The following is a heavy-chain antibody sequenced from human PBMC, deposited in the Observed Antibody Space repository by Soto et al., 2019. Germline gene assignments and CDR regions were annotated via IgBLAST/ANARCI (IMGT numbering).Heavy chain of an antibody. J-gene: IGHJ5*02. CDR1: GGSISSSSYY. V-gene: IGHV4-39*01. Sequence: SETLSLTCTVSGGSISSSSYYWGWIRQPPGKGLEWIGSIYYSGSTYYNPSLKSRVTISVDTSKNQFSLKLSSVTAADTAVYYCASDPYYDFWSGYPTSVGVFDPWGQGTLVTVSS. CDR2: IYYSGST. CDR3: ASDPYYDFWSGYPTSVGVFDP. D-gene: IGHD3-3*01.